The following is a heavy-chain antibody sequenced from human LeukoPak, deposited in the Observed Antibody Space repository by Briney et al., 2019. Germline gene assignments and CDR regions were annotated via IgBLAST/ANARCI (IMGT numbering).Heavy chain of an antibody. Sequence: QSGGSLRLSCAESGFTLSSYGMHWVRQAPGKGLEWVAVIWYDGSNKYYADSVKGRFTISRDNSKNTLYLQMNSLRAEDTAVYYCARDEVGPLDYWGQGTLVTVSS. D-gene: IGHD2-15*01. CDR2: IWYDGSNK. CDR3: ARDEVGPLDY. V-gene: IGHV3-33*01. CDR1: GFTLSSYG. J-gene: IGHJ4*02.